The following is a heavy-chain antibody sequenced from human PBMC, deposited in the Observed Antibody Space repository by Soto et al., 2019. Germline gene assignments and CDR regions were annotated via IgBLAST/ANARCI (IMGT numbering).Heavy chain of an antibody. D-gene: IGHD3-16*01. J-gene: IGHJ6*02. V-gene: IGHV1-18*01. Sequence: QAQLVQSGDEVKEPGASVKVSCKTSGYTFTSYGVSWVRQAPGQGLEWMGWISPYNGNRNYAQKFQGRVTMTTVTSTTAAYMEVGCLRSDGTAVFYCARVRGEASLGGHPTHHYYVMDVWGQGTTVSVYS. CDR3: ARVRGEASLGGHPTHHYYVMDV. CDR1: GYTFTSYG. CDR2: ISPYNGNR.